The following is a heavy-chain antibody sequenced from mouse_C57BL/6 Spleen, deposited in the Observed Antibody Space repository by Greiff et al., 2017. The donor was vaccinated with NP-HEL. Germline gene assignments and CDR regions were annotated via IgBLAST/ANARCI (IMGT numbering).Heavy chain of an antibody. J-gene: IGHJ2*01. CDR1: GYTFTSYW. V-gene: IGHV1-64*01. Sequence: QVQLQQPGAELVKPGASVKLSCKASGYTFTSYWMHWVKQRPGQGLEWIGMIHPNSGSTNYNEKFKSKATLTVDKSSSTAYMQLSSLTSEDSAVYYCARGISITTEDYFDYWGQGTTLTVSS. CDR3: ARGISITTEDYFDY. CDR2: IHPNSGST. D-gene: IGHD1-1*01.